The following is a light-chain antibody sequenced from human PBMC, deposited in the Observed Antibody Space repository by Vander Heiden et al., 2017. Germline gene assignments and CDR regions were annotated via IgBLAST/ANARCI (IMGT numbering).Light chain of an antibody. V-gene: IGKV3-11*01. J-gene: IGKJ5*01. CDR2: DAS. CDR3: QQRNSWPIT. CDR1: QSVSNF. Sequence: DILLTQSPATLSSSLGDRVTLTCRASQSVSNFLAWYQQKPGQAPKLFIYDASNWATGIPARFSGSGSETDFTLTISSLEPEDFAVYYCQQRNSWPITFGQGTRLEIK.